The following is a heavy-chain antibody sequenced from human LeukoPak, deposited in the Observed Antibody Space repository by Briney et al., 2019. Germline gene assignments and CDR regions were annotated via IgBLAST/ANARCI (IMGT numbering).Heavy chain of an antibody. CDR1: GFTFSSYG. CDR3: ARGKYGSGSYSDY. Sequence: GGSLRLSCAASGFTFSSYGMHWVRQAPGKGLEWVAFIRYDGSNKYYADSVKGRFTISRDNSKNTLYLQMNSLRAEDTAVYYCARGKYGSGSYSDYWGQGTLVTVSS. V-gene: IGHV3-30*02. J-gene: IGHJ4*02. CDR2: IRYDGSNK. D-gene: IGHD3-10*01.